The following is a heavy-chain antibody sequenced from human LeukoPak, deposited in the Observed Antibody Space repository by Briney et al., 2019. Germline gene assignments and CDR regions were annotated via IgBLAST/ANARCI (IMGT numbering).Heavy chain of an antibody. Sequence: ASVKVSCKASGYSFTNNYMHWVRQAPGQGLEWMGMINPSGASTTYAQNFQGRVAMTRDMSTSTVYMELSSLTSEDTAVYYCARTRGYYFDYWGQGTLVTVSS. CDR2: INPSGAST. V-gene: IGHV1-46*01. CDR3: ARTRGYYFDY. J-gene: IGHJ4*02. CDR1: GYSFTNNY.